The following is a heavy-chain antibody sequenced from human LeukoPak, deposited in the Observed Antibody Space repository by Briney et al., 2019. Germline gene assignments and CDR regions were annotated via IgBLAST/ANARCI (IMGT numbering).Heavy chain of an antibody. CDR1: GFTFSSYG. CDR2: MSYDGSNK. Sequence: PGGSLRLSCAASGFTFSSYGMHWVRQAPGKGLEWVAVMSYDGSNKYYADSVKGRFTISRDNPKNTLYLQMNSLRAEDTAVYFCARRGVVIRVILVGFHKEAFYFDSWGQGALVTVSS. V-gene: IGHV3-30*03. J-gene: IGHJ4*02. D-gene: IGHD3-22*01. CDR3: ARRGVVIRVILVGFHKEAFYFDS.